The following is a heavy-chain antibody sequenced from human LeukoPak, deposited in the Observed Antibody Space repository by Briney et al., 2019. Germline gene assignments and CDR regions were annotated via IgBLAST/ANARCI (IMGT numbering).Heavy chain of an antibody. J-gene: IGHJ4*02. CDR1: GFTFSSYW. D-gene: IGHD2-15*01. CDR3: AGDRWQLHYFDY. V-gene: IGHV3-74*01. Sequence: GGSLRLSCAAFGFTFSSYWTHWVRQAPGKGLVWVSRINSDGSSTSYADSVKGRFTISRDNAKNTLYLQMNSLRAEDTAVYYCAGDRWQLHYFDYWGQGTLVTVSS. CDR2: INSDGSST.